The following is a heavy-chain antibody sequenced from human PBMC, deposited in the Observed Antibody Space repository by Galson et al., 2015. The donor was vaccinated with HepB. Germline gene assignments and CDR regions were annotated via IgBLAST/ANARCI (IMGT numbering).Heavy chain of an antibody. J-gene: IGHJ4*02. Sequence: ETLSLTCAVYGGSFSGYYWSWIRQPPGKGLEWIGEINHSGSTNYNPSLKSRVTISVDTSKNQFSLKLSSVTAADTAVYYCARGLVGYCSGGSCYSGPDHFDYWGQGTLVTVSS. D-gene: IGHD2-15*01. CDR3: ARGLVGYCSGGSCYSGPDHFDY. CDR1: GGSFSGYY. V-gene: IGHV4-34*01. CDR2: INHSGST.